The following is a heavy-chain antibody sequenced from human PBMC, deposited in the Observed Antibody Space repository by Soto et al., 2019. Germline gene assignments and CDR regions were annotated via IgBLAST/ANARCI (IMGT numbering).Heavy chain of an antibody. CDR2: TYYRSKWYN. J-gene: IGHJ5*02. Sequence: PSQTLSLTCAISGDNISSNSASWNLIRQSPSRGLEWLGRTYYRSKWYNDYAVSVKSRITINPDTSKNQFSLQLNSVTPEDTAVYYCASSYSSSSNWFDTWGQGTLVTVYS. V-gene: IGHV6-1*01. D-gene: IGHD6-6*01. CDR1: GDNISSNSAS. CDR3: ASSYSSSSNWFDT.